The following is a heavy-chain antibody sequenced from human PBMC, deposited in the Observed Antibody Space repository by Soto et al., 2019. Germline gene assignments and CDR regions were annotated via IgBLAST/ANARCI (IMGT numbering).Heavy chain of an antibody. Sequence: QVQLVESGGGVVQPGRSLRLSCAASGFTFSSYGVNWVRQAPGKGLESVAVISYDGSNKYYADSVKGRFTISRDSSKNMLYLQMNSLRAEDTAVYYCAKEDSSSWHYYYGMDVWGQGTTVTVSS. CDR1: GFTFSSYG. V-gene: IGHV3-30*18. J-gene: IGHJ6*02. D-gene: IGHD6-13*01. CDR2: ISYDGSNK. CDR3: AKEDSSSWHYYYGMDV.